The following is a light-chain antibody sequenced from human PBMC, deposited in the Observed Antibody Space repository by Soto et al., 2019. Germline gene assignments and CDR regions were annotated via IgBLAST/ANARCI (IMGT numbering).Light chain of an antibody. Sequence: QSVLTQPPSASGSPGQSVTISCTGTSSDVGGYNYVSWYQQHPGKAPKLMIYEVSKRPSGVPDRFSGSKSGNTASPTVSGLQAEDEAYYYCSSYAGSNNYVFGTGTKLTVL. CDR2: EVS. CDR1: SSDVGGYNY. V-gene: IGLV2-8*01. J-gene: IGLJ1*01. CDR3: SSYAGSNNYV.